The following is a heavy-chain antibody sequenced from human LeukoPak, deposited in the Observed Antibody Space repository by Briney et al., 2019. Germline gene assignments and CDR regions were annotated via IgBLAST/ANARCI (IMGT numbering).Heavy chain of an antibody. D-gene: IGHD1-26*01. CDR1: GGSISSGGYY. Sequence: SQTLSLTCTVSGGSISSGGYYWSWIRQHPGKGLEWIGYIYYSGSTYYNPSLKSRVTISLDTSKNQLSLKLSSVTAADTAVYYCAREVGVLFDYWGQGTLVTVSS. CDR2: IYYSGST. V-gene: IGHV4-31*03. CDR3: AREVGVLFDY. J-gene: IGHJ4*02.